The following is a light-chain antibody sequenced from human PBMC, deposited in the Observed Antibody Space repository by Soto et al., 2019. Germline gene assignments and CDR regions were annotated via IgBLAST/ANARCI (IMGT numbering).Light chain of an antibody. V-gene: IGKV3-15*01. CDR1: QSVSSN. Sequence: EFVLTQSPGTLSLSPGERATLSCRASQSVSSNLAWYQQKPGQAPRLLIYGASTRATDIPARFSGSGSGTEFTLTISSLQSEDFAVYYCQQYNDWPRTFGQGTKVDIK. CDR3: QQYNDWPRT. J-gene: IGKJ1*01. CDR2: GAS.